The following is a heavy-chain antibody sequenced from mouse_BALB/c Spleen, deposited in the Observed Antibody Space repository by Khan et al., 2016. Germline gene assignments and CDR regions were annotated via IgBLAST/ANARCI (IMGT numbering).Heavy chain of an antibody. CDR2: IDPENGNT. V-gene: IGHV14-1*02. Sequence: VQLLQSGAELVRPGALVKLSCKASGFNIKDYYMHWVKQRPEQGLEWIGWIDPENGNTIYDPKFQGKASITADTSSNTAYLQLSSLTSEDTAVYYCAAMDYWGQGTSVTVSS. CDR1: GFNIKDYY. CDR3: AAMDY. J-gene: IGHJ4*01.